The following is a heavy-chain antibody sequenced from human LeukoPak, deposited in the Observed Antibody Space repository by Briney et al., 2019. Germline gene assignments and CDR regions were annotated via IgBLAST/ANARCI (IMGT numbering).Heavy chain of an antibody. D-gene: IGHD5-12*01. J-gene: IGHJ6*03. CDR1: GFTFSNYA. CDR2: ISYDGSNK. CDR3: ARSLATSYYYMDV. V-gene: IGHV3-30*04. Sequence: PGGSLRLSCAASGFTFSNYAMHWVRQAPGKGLEWVAVISYDGSNKFYADSVKGRFTISRDNSKNTLHLQMNSLRAEDTAVYYCARSLATSYYYMDVWAKGPRSPSP.